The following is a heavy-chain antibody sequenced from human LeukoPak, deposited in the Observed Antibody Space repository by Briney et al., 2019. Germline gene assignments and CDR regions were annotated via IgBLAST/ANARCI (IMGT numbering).Heavy chain of an antibody. D-gene: IGHD4-17*01. V-gene: IGHV3-74*01. CDR3: ARDLDIDYGDFDDLARGGMDV. CDR1: GFTFTNYW. CDR2: INSDGSST. Sequence: GGSLRLSCAASGFTFTNYWMHWVRQAPGKGLVWVSRINSDGSSTSYADSVKGRFTISRDNAKNTLYLQMNSLRAEDTAVYYCARDLDIDYGDFDDLARGGMDVWGQGTTVTVSS. J-gene: IGHJ6*02.